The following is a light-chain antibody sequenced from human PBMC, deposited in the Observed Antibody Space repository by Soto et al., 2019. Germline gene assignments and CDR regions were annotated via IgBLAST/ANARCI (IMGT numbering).Light chain of an antibody. CDR1: TSDVGDYNY. J-gene: IGLJ1*01. Sequence: QSVLTQPASVSGSPGQSITISCTGTTSDVGDYNYVSWYQQYPGKAPKLMIYDVGNRPSGISNRLSGSKSGNTASLTISGLQAEDEADYYCSSLTSSNTFVFGTGTKVTVL. CDR2: DVG. V-gene: IGLV2-14*01. CDR3: SSLTSSNTFV.